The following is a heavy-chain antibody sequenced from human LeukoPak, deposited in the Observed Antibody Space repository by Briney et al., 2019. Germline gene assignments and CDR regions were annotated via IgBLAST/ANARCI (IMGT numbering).Heavy chain of an antibody. CDR1: GFTFSNAW. D-gene: IGHD3-22*01. Sequence: GSLRLSCAASGFTFSNAWMSWVRQAPGKGLEWIGEINHSGSTNYNPSLKSRVTISVDTSKNQFSLKLSSVTAADTAVYYCARLGYYDSSGIDYWGQGTLVTVSS. V-gene: IGHV4-34*01. J-gene: IGHJ4*02. CDR2: INHSGST. CDR3: ARLGYYDSSGIDY.